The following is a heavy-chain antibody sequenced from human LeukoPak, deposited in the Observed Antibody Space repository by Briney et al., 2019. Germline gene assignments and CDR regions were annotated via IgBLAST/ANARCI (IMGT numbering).Heavy chain of an antibody. V-gene: IGHV5-51*07. CDR2: IYPGDSDT. D-gene: IGHD6-13*01. CDR1: GYSFTSYW. Sequence: GESLKISCKGSGYSFTSYWIGWVHQMPGKGLEWMGIIYPGDSDTRHSPSFQGQVTISADKSISTAYLQWSSLKASDTAMYYCARRPSSSCVDYWGQGTLVTVSS. J-gene: IGHJ4*02. CDR3: ARRPSSSCVDY.